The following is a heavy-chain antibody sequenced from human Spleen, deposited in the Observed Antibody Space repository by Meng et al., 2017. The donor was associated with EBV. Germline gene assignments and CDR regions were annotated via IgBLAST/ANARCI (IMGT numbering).Heavy chain of an antibody. CDR2: IIPVFGTA. Sequence: GQVVQSGAEVKKPGSSVKVSCKASGGTFNDYAFSWVRQAPGQGLEWMGGIIPVFGTAYYAQKFQGRVTITAYKSTNTAYLEVSSLRSDDTAVYYCAANYGCGGGGCYRFDYWGQGTLVTVSS. CDR1: GGTFNDYA. V-gene: IGHV1-69*06. J-gene: IGHJ4*02. D-gene: IGHD2-21*01. CDR3: AANYGCGGGGCYRFDY.